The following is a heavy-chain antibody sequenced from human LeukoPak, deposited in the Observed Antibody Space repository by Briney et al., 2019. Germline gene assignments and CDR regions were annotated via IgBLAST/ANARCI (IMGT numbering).Heavy chain of an antibody. J-gene: IGHJ4*02. V-gene: IGHV3-21*01. D-gene: IGHD4/OR15-4a*01. CDR3: PRDPDYGGLDY. Sequence: GGSLRLSCTATGFTFSTYSMNWVRQAPGKGLEWVASISDRGTYIYYADPVKGRFTISRDNAKNSLYLQMNSLRAEDTAVYYCPRDPDYGGLDYWGQGTLVTVSS. CDR1: GFTFSTYS. CDR2: ISDRGTYI.